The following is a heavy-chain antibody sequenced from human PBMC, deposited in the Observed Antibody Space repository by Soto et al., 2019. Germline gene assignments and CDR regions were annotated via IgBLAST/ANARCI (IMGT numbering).Heavy chain of an antibody. CDR1: GGSLSGYY. Sequence: SETLSLTCAVYGGSLSGYYWSWIRQPPVKGLEWIGEINHSGGTNDNPSLKSRVTISVDTSKNQFSLKLSSVTAADTAVFYCARLRWEQPWVFDYWGQGTLVTVSS. CDR3: ARLRWEQPWVFDY. V-gene: IGHV4-34*01. J-gene: IGHJ4*02. D-gene: IGHD1-26*01. CDR2: INHSGGT.